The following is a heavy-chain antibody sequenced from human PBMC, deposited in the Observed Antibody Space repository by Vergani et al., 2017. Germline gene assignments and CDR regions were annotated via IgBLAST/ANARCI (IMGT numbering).Heavy chain of an antibody. V-gene: IGHV4-39*01. D-gene: IGHD6-13*01. J-gene: IGHJ6*03. CDR3: ARHGKQQLVNHYYYYMDV. CDR1: GGSISSSSYY. CDR2: IYYSGST. Sequence: QLQLQESGPGLVKPSETLSLTCTVSGGSISSSSYYWGWIRQPPGKGLEWIGSIYYSGSTYYNPSLKSRVTISVDTSKNQFSLKLSSVTAADTAVYYCARHGKQQLVNHYYYYMDVWGKGP.